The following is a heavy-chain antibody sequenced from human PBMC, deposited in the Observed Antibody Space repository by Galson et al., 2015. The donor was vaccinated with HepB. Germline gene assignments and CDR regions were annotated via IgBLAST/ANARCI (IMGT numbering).Heavy chain of an antibody. J-gene: IGHJ4*02. D-gene: IGHD3-16*01. CDR2: IKSKSDGGTT. V-gene: IGHV3-15*01. Sequence: SLRLSCAASGFTLNKAWMSWVRQAPRKGLEWIGRIKSKSDGGTTDYAAFVKGRFTISRDDSKNTVYLQMNSLRPEDTAVYYCATAWRPLGFWGQGSLVTVSS. CDR1: GFTLNKAW. CDR3: ATAWRPLGF.